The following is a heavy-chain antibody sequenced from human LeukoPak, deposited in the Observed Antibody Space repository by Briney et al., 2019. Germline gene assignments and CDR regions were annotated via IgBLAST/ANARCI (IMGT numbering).Heavy chain of an antibody. V-gene: IGHV5-51*01. Sequence: GESLKISCKASGYSFSTYWIAWVRQMPGEGLEWMGIIYPGDSDTRYSPSFQGQVTISADKSISTAYLQWSSLKASDTAMYYCARTTGYSSGWAASYYYYGMDVWGQGTTVTVSS. CDR2: IYPGDSDT. J-gene: IGHJ6*02. CDR1: GYSFSTYW. CDR3: ARTTGYSSGWAASYYYYGMDV. D-gene: IGHD6-19*01.